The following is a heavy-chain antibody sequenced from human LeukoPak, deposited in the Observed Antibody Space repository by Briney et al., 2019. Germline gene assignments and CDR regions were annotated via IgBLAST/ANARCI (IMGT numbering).Heavy chain of an antibody. CDR2: INPSGGST. CDR3: ATGQVNWNSPLNFDY. CDR1: GYTFTSYY. D-gene: IGHD1-7*01. Sequence: HWASVKVSCKASGYTFTSYYMHWVRQAPGQGLEWMGIINPSGGSTSYAQKFQGRVTMTRDTSTSTAYMELSSLRSEDTAVYYCATGQVNWNSPLNFDYWGQGTLVTVSS. J-gene: IGHJ4*02. V-gene: IGHV1-46*01.